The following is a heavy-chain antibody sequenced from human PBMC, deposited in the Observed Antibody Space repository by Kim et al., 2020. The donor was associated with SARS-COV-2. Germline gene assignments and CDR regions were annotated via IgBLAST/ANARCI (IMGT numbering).Heavy chain of an antibody. V-gene: IGHV3-30*18. Sequence: GGSLRLSCAASGFTFSSYGMHWVRQAPGKGLEWVAVISYDGSNKYYVDSVKGRFTISRDNSKNTLYLQMNSLRAEDTAVYYCAKNSPWSGYSDPDYWGQGTLVTVSS. CDR3: AKNSPWSGYSDPDY. J-gene: IGHJ4*02. CDR1: GFTFSSYG. CDR2: ISYDGSNK. D-gene: IGHD3-3*01.